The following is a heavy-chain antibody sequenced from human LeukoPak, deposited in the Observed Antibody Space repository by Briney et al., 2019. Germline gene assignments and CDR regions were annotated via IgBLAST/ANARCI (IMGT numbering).Heavy chain of an antibody. D-gene: IGHD3-3*01. Sequence: GVSLRLSCAASGFTFSSYWMHWVRQAPGKGLVWVSRINSDGSSTSYADSVKGRFTISRDNAKNTLYLQMNSLRAEDTAVYYCARDPRLYYDFWSGYQNYNWFDPWGQGTLVTVSS. J-gene: IGHJ5*02. CDR3: ARDPRLYYDFWSGYQNYNWFDP. CDR2: INSDGSST. CDR1: GFTFSSYW. V-gene: IGHV3-74*01.